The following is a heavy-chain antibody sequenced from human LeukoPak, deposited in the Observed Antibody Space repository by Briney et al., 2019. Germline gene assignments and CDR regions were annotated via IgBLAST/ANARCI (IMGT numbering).Heavy chain of an antibody. CDR3: ASSRWSGYVDY. Sequence: GGSLRLSCVTSGFIFRTYSMTWVRQAPGKGLEWVSIISNSGDATFYADSVKGRFTISRHNAKNTVYLQMNSLRAEDTAVYYCASSRWSGYVDYWGQGTRVTVSS. CDR1: GFIFRTYS. V-gene: IGHV3-21*06. J-gene: IGHJ4*02. D-gene: IGHD3-3*01. CDR2: ISNSGDAT.